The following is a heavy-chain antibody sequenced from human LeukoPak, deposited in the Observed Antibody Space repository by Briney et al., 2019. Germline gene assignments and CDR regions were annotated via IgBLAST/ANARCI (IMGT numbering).Heavy chain of an antibody. V-gene: IGHV4-34*01. CDR3: ARRMISRSAFDI. D-gene: IGHD1-14*01. CDR2: INHSGST. Sequence: PSETLSLTCAVYGGSYSGYYWSWIRQPPGKGLEWIGEINHSGSTNYNPSLKSRVTISVDTSKNQFSLKLSSVTAADTAVYYCARRMISRSAFDIWGQGTMVTVSS. J-gene: IGHJ3*02. CDR1: GGSYSGYY.